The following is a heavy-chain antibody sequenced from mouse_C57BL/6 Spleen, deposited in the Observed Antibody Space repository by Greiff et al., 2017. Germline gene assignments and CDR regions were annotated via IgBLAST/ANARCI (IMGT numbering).Heavy chain of an antibody. CDR2: IYPGSGNT. V-gene: IGHV1-76*01. J-gene: IGHJ3*01. CDR3: ARKGNWGFAY. Sequence: VMLVESGAELVRPGASVKLSCKASGYTFTDYYINWVKQRPGQGLEWIARIYPGSGNTYYNEKFKGKATLTAEKSSSTAYMQLSSLTSEDSAVYFCARKGNWGFAYWGQGTLVTVAA. D-gene: IGHD4-1*01. CDR1: GYTFTDYY.